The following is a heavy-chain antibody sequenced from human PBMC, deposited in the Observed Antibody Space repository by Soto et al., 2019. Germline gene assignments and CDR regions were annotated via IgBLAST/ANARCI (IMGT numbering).Heavy chain of an antibody. Sequence: VQLLESGGGLVQPGGSLRLACTASGFTFNHYAMTWVRQAPGRRLEWVASVSGRGGSKKYADSVQGRFIISRDNSNSTLYLQMDSLGGEDTAVYYCAKDSTVTTSLYFYYYGFDVWGQGTTVTVSS. CDR2: VSGRGGSK. V-gene: IGHV3-23*01. J-gene: IGHJ6*01. CDR1: GFTFNHYA. D-gene: IGHD4-17*01. CDR3: AKDSTVTTSLYFYYYGFDV.